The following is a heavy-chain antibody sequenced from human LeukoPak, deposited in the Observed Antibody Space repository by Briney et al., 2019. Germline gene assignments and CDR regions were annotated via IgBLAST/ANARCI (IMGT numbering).Heavy chain of an antibody. Sequence: PGGSLRLSCAASGFTFSSYAMHWVRQAPGKGLEWVAVISYDGSNKYYADSVKGRFTISRDNSKNTLYLQMNSLRAEDTAVYYCARESFVVVVVAATYLNWFDPWGQGTLVTVSS. CDR3: ARESFVVVVVAATYLNWFDP. J-gene: IGHJ5*02. CDR2: ISYDGSNK. D-gene: IGHD2-15*01. CDR1: GFTFSSYA. V-gene: IGHV3-30*04.